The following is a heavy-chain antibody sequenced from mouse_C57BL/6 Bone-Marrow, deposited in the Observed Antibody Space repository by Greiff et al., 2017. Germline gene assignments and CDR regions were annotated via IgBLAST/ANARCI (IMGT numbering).Heavy chain of an antibody. D-gene: IGHD1-1*01. Sequence: QVQLQQPGAELVKPGASVKMSCKASGYTFTSYWITWVKQRPGQGLEWIGDIYPGSGSTNYNEKFKSKATLTVDTSSSTAYMQLSSLTSEDSAVYYCARGPSITTVVARYFDVWGTGTTVTVSS. CDR3: ARGPSITTVVARYFDV. CDR1: GYTFTSYW. CDR2: IYPGSGST. V-gene: IGHV1-55*01. J-gene: IGHJ1*03.